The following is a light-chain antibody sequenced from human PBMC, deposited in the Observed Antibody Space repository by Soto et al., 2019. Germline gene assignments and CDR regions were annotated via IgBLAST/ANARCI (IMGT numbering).Light chain of an antibody. CDR3: QSYDSTLSGSV. J-gene: IGLJ3*02. V-gene: IGLV1-40*01. CDR1: SSNIGAGYD. Sequence: QSVLTQPPSVSGAPGQRVTISCTGSSSNIGAGYDVQWYQQVPGAAPKVLIYGNKNRPSGVPDRFSGSRSGTSASLAIAGLQAEDEAVYYCQSYDSTLSGSVFGGGTKVTVL. CDR2: GNK.